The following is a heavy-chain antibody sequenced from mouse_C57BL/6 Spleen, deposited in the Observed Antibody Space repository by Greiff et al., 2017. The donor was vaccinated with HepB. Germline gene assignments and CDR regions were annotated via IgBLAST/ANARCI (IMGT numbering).Heavy chain of an antibody. CDR3: ARDLRPSRAMDY. V-gene: IGHV5-4*01. CDR2: ISDGGSYT. Sequence: EVQLVESGGGLVKPGGSLKLSCAASGFTFSSYAMSWVRQTPEKRLEWVATISDGGSYTYYPDNVKGRFTISRDNAKNNLYLQMSNLKSEDTAMYYCARDLRPSRAMDYWGQGTSVTVSS. J-gene: IGHJ4*01. CDR1: GFTFSSYA. D-gene: IGHD3-3*01.